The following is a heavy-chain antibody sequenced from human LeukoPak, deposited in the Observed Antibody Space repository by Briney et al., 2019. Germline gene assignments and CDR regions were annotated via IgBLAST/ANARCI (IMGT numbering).Heavy chain of an antibody. CDR2: IHPSGML. CDR1: GASFNSDDQC. Sequence: PSETLSLTCTVSGASFNSDDQCWNWIRQSPGKGLEWIGSIHPSGMLYNNPSLESRVTMSRDTSKNQFSLNLNSVTAADTTVYFCSRGLDSRKLGYWGQGILVTVSS. D-gene: IGHD3-22*01. J-gene: IGHJ4*02. V-gene: IGHV4-31*03. CDR3: SRGLDSRKLGY.